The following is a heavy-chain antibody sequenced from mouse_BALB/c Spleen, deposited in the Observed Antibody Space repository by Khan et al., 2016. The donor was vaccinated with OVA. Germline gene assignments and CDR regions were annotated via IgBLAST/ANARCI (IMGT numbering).Heavy chain of an antibody. CDR1: AYSITSNYA. Sequence: EVQLQESGPGLLKPSQSLSLTSTVTAYSITSNYAWNWIGQFPGNKLDWMAYISYSGSTTYNPSLRSRISITRDTSKNQFFLQLNSVTTEDTATYYYASGKLLLRYPDYFDYWGQGTTLTVSS. CDR2: ISYSGST. J-gene: IGHJ2*01. CDR3: ASGKLLLRYPDYFDY. V-gene: IGHV3-2*02. D-gene: IGHD1-1*01.